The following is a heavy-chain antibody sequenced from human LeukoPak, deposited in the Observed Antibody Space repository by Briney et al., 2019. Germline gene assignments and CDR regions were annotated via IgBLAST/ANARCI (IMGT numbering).Heavy chain of an antibody. CDR3: ARAYYDSSGYYYDEDPYYFDY. Sequence: GASVKVSCKASGYAFTSYYMHWVRQAPGQGLEWMGIINPSGGSTSYAQKFQGRVTMTRDTSTSTVYMELSSLRSEDTAVYYCARAYYDSSGYYYDEDPYYFDYWGQGTLVTVSS. D-gene: IGHD3-22*01. V-gene: IGHV1-46*01. CDR1: GYAFTSYY. CDR2: INPSGGST. J-gene: IGHJ4*02.